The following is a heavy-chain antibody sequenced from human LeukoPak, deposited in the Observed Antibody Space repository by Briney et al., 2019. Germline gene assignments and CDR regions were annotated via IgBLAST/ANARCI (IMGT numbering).Heavy chain of an antibody. CDR1: GYTFTSYY. V-gene: IGHV1-46*01. CDR3: AREPGYDSSGYSLDY. J-gene: IGHJ4*02. CDR2: INPSGGST. Sequence: ASVKVSCKASGYTFTSYYMHWVRQAPGQGLEWMGIINPSGGSTSYAQEFQGRVTMTRDTSTSTVYMELSSLRSEDTAVYYCAREPGYDSSGYSLDYWGQGTLVTVSS. D-gene: IGHD3-22*01.